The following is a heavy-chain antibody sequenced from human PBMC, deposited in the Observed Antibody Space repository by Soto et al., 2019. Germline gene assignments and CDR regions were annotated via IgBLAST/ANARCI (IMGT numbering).Heavy chain of an antibody. J-gene: IGHJ6*03. Sequence: GGSLRLSCAASGFTFSSYWMHWVRQAPGKGLVWVSRINSDGSSTSYADSVKGRFTISRDNAKNTLYLQMNSLRAEDTAVYYCAREGWNYLFYYYYYMDVWGKGTTVTVAS. CDR1: GFTFSSYW. V-gene: IGHV3-74*01. D-gene: IGHD1-7*01. CDR3: AREGWNYLFYYYYYMDV. CDR2: INSDGSST.